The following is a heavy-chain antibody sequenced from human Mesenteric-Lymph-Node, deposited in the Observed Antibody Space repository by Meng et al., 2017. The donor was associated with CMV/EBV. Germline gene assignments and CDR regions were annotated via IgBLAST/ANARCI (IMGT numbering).Heavy chain of an antibody. J-gene: IGHJ5*01. V-gene: IGHV3-74*01. CDR3: ARGLQYNWFES. Sequence: GESLKISCAASGFTFSSYWMHWVRQAPGKGLVWVSGINSDASSTKYADFVKGRFAISRDTAKNTLYLQMNSLRAEDTAIYYCARGLQYNWFESWGQGTLVTVSS. D-gene: IGHD4-11*01. CDR2: INSDASST. CDR1: GFTFSSYW.